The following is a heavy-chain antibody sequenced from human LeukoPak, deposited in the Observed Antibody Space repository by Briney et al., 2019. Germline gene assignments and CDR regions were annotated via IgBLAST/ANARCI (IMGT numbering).Heavy chain of an antibody. CDR1: GYSFTSYW. CDR2: IYPGDSDT. D-gene: IGHD1-26*01. V-gene: IGHV5-51*01. J-gene: IGHJ4*02. Sequence: GESLKISCKGSGYSFTSYWMGWVRQMPGKGLEWMGIIYPGDSDTRYSPSFQGQVTISADKSISTAYLQWSSLKASDTAMYYCARPRGGATSWYYFDYWGQGTLVTVSS. CDR3: ARPRGGATSWYYFDY.